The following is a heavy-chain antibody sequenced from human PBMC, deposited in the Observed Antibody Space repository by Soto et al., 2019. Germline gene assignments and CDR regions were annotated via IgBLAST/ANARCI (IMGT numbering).Heavy chain of an antibody. D-gene: IGHD3-22*01. CDR3: ARTEGSPYYYDSSGYYYEYYFDY. J-gene: IGHJ4*02. CDR1: GFTFSSYA. V-gene: IGHV3-30-3*01. CDR2: ISYDGSNK. Sequence: GGSLRLSCAASGFTFSSYAMHWVRQAPGKGLEWVAVISYDGSNKYYADSVKGRFTISRDNSKNTLYLQMNSLRAEDTAVYYCARTEGSPYYYDSSGYYYEYYFDYWGQGTLVTVSS.